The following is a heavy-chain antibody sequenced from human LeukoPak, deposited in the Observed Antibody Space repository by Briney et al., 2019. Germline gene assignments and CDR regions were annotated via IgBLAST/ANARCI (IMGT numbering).Heavy chain of an antibody. Sequence: GGSLRLSCAASGFTFSRNAMHWVRQAPGRGLEWVAVISYDGSNRYYADSVKGRFTISRDNSKNTLYLQMNSLRAEDTAVYYCARDLYNDSSGSGYWGQGTLVTVSS. CDR3: ARDLYNDSSGSGY. CDR2: ISYDGSNR. J-gene: IGHJ4*02. D-gene: IGHD3-22*01. V-gene: IGHV3-30*04. CDR1: GFTFSRNA.